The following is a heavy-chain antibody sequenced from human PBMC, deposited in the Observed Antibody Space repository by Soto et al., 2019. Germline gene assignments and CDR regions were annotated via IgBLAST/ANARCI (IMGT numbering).Heavy chain of an antibody. CDR1: GFTFSSYG. D-gene: IGHD2-8*01. J-gene: IGHJ4*02. CDR2: IWYDGSNK. CDR3: AREGDRYCTNGVCPFDY. Sequence: QVQLVESGGGVVQPGRSLRLSCAASGFTFSSYGMHWVRQAPGKGLEGVAVIWYDGSNKYYADSVKGRFTISRDNSKNTLYLQMNSLRAEDTAVYYCAREGDRYCTNGVCPFDYWGQGTLVTVSS. V-gene: IGHV3-33*01.